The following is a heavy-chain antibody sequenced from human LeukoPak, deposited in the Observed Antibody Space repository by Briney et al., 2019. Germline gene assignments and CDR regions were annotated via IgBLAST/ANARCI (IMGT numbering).Heavy chain of an antibody. Sequence: GASVKVSCKASGYTFTSYGISWVRQAPGQGLEWMGWINPNSGGTNYAQKFQGRVTMTRDTSISTAYMELSRLRSDDTAVYYCAIYSSSWDYWGQGTLVTVSS. CDR1: GYTFTSYG. D-gene: IGHD6-13*01. J-gene: IGHJ4*02. CDR2: INPNSGGT. CDR3: AIYSSSWDY. V-gene: IGHV1-2*02.